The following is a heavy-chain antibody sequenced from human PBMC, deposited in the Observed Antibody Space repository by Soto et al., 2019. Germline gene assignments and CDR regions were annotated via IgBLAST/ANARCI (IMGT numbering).Heavy chain of an antibody. CDR3: ARDGTFIAAAEGYYYYYGMDV. J-gene: IGHJ6*02. CDR2: IYSGGST. Sequence: PGGSLSLSCAASGFTFSSYWMSWVRQAPGKGLEWVSVIYSGGSTYYADSVKGRFTISRDNSKNTLYLQMNSLRAEDTAVYYCARDGTFIAAAEGYYYYYGMDVWGQGTTVTVSS. D-gene: IGHD6-13*01. CDR1: GFTFSSYW. V-gene: IGHV3-53*01.